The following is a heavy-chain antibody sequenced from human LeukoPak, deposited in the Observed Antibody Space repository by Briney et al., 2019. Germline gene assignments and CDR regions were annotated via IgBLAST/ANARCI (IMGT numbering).Heavy chain of an antibody. CDR2: INPTGGRA. J-gene: IGHJ4*02. V-gene: IGHV1-46*01. D-gene: IGHD5-12*01. CDR1: GYIFTTYY. Sequence: ASVKVSCKASGYIFTTYYMHWVRQAPGQGLEWMGIINPTGGRASYAQKFQGRVTMTRDTSTSTVYMELSRLTSEDTAVYYCARGYSDYEPYFDSWGQGALVTVSS. CDR3: ARGYSDYEPYFDS.